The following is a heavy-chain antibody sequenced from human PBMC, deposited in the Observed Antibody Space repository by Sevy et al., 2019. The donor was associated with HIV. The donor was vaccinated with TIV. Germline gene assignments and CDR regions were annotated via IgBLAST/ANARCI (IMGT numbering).Heavy chain of an antibody. V-gene: IGHV3-23*01. CDR3: AKETWGLFDP. D-gene: IGHD7-27*01. J-gene: IGHJ5*02. Sequence: GGSLRLSYAASGFTFSGYAMSWVRQAPGKGLEWVSLITGSGSKTYYADSVKGRFTISRDNSKNTVNLQMNSLRVEDTAIYYCAKETWGLFDPWGQGILVTVSS. CDR1: GFTFSGYA. CDR2: ITGSGSKT.